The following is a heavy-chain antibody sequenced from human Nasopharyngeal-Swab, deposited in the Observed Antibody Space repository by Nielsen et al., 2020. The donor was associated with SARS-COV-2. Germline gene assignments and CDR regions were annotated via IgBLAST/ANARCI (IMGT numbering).Heavy chain of an antibody. CDR3: VRALGEEGDY. D-gene: IGHD3-10*01. Sequence: GESLKISCAASGFTFSNYNMHWVRQAPGKGLEWISYISKSSSTVYYADSVKGRITISRDNAKSSLYLQMNSLKAVDTAIYYCVRALGEEGDYWGQGTPVTVSS. CDR1: GFTFSNYN. V-gene: IGHV3-48*04. CDR2: ISKSSSTV. J-gene: IGHJ4*02.